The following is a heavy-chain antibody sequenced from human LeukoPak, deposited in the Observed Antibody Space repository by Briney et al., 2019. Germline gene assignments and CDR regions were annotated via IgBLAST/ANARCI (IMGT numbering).Heavy chain of an antibody. J-gene: IGHJ5*02. CDR3: ARDGGRCSSTSCYGSIAAAGTWFDP. V-gene: IGHV1-2*02. Sequence: GASVKVSCKASGYTFTGYYMHWVRQAPGQGLEWMGWINPNSGGTNYAQKFQGRVTMTRDTSISTAYMELSRLRSDDTAVYYCARDGGRCSSTSCYGSIAAAGTWFDPWGQGTLVTVSS. CDR1: GYTFTGYY. D-gene: IGHD2-2*01. CDR2: INPNSGGT.